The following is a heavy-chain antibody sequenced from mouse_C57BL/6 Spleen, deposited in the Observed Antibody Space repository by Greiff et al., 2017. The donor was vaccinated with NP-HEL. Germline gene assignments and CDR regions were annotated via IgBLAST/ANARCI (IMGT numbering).Heavy chain of an antibody. J-gene: IGHJ2*01. V-gene: IGHV5-17*01. CDR1: GFTFSDYG. CDR3: ARDGAYYSNYGLDY. CDR2: ISSGSSTI. Sequence: EVQGVESGGGLVKPGGSLKLSCAASGFTFSDYGMHWVRQAPEKGLEWVAYISSGSSTIYYADTVKGRFTISRDNAKNTLFLQMTSLRSEDTAMYYCARDGAYYSNYGLDYWGQGTTLTVSS. D-gene: IGHD2-5*01.